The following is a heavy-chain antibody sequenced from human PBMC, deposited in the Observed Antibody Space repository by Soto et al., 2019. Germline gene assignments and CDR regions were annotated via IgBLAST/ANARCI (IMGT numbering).Heavy chain of an antibody. J-gene: IGHJ6*02. Sequence: PGGSLRLSCAASGFTFSNAWMSWARQAPGKGLEWVGCIKSKTDGGTTDYAAPVKGRFTISRDDSKNTLYLQMNSLKTEDTAVYYCTPARPRRRSHPMYYYYGMAVWGQGTTVTVSS. CDR3: TPARPRRRSHPMYYYYGMAV. CDR2: IKSKTDGGTT. CDR1: GFTFSNAW. V-gene: IGHV3-15*01.